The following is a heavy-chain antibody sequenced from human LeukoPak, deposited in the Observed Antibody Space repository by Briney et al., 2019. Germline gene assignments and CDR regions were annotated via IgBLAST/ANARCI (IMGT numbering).Heavy chain of an antibody. D-gene: IGHD3-22*01. CDR3: ARLKFYDSTGYSPGYYMDV. V-gene: IGHV4-4*07. CDR2: IYGSGIT. J-gene: IGHJ6*03. CDR1: GGSIISNY. Sequence: SEPLSLTCTVSGGSIISNYWSWIRQSAGTGLEWIGRIYGSGITDYNPSLKSRVTMSLDTSRKQFSLRLTSVTAADTAVYYCARLKFYDSTGYSPGYYMDVWGKGTTVSVFS.